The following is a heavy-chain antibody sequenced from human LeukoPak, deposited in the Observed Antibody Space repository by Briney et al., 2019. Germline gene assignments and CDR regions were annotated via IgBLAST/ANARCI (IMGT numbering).Heavy chain of an antibody. J-gene: IGHJ4*02. CDR1: GFTFSNYW. CDR2: INTDESIT. Sequence: PGGSLRHSCAASGFTFSNYWMHWVRQAPGKGLVWVSRINTDESITSYADSVKGRFTISRDNAKNTLYLQMNSLRAEDTAVYYCASGEVRHWGQGTLVTVSS. CDR3: ASGEVRH. D-gene: IGHD4-17*01. V-gene: IGHV3-74*01.